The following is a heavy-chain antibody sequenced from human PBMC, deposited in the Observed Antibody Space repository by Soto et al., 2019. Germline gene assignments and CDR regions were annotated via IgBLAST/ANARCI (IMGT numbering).Heavy chain of an antibody. J-gene: IGHJ4*02. Sequence: SETLSLTCTVSGGSFSSYSWSWIRQPPGKGLEWIGYIYYSRSTKYNPSFGSRVTISVDLSKSQFSLKLGSVTAADTAVYYCARGSDYDVLTGFYALFLWGQGTLVTVSS. V-gene: IGHV4-59*01. CDR1: GGSFSSYS. CDR3: ARGSDYDVLTGFYALFL. CDR2: IYYSRST. D-gene: IGHD3-9*01.